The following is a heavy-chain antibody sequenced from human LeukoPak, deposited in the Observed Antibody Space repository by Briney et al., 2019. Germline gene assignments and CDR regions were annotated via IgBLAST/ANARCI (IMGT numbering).Heavy chain of an antibody. J-gene: IGHJ6*03. Sequence: AAVKVSCKASGYTFTSYDINWVRQATGQGLEWVGWMNPNSGNTGYAQRLQGRVTMTRNTSISTAYMELSSLRSEDTALYYCARVGHYYGSGSSYTYYYYYMDVWGKGTAVTVSS. CDR3: ARVGHYYGSGSSYTYYYYYMDV. CDR1: GYTFTSYD. V-gene: IGHV1-8*01. CDR2: MNPNSGNT. D-gene: IGHD3-10*01.